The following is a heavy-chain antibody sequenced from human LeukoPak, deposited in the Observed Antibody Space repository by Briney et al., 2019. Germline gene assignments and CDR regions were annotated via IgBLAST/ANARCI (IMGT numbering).Heavy chain of an antibody. D-gene: IGHD4-23*01. V-gene: IGHV3-33*06. CDR1: GFTFTNYG. J-gene: IGHJ4*02. CDR2: IWYDGSDK. CDR3: AKGYYGGSATHFDS. Sequence: PGRSLTLSCAASGFTFTNYGMHWVRQAPGKGLEWVAVIWYDGSDKYYADSVKGRFTISRDNSKNTLYLQMNSLRAEDTALYYCAKGYYGGSATHFDSWGQGTLVTVSS.